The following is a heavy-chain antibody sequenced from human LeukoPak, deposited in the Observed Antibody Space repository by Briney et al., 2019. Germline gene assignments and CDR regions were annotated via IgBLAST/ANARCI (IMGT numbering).Heavy chain of an antibody. CDR3: SRQFSSYFDY. J-gene: IGHJ4*02. Sequence: GGSLRLSCAVSGFTFSSYSMNWVRQAPGKGLEWVSSISSSSSYMYYADSVKGRFTISRDNAKNSLYLQMNSLRAEDTAVYYRSRQFSSYFDYWGQGTLVTVSS. CDR2: ISSSSSYM. CDR1: GFTFSSYS. V-gene: IGHV3-21*01.